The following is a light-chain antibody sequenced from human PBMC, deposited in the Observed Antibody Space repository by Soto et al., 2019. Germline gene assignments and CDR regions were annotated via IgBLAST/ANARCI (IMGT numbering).Light chain of an antibody. V-gene: IGKV3-11*01. J-gene: IGKJ5*01. Sequence: LVLTQSPATLSLSPGERATLSCRASENVRTFVDWYQQKPGQAPRLLIYGASNRATGIPARFSGSGSGTDFTLTISSLEPEDFATYYCQQLHGYPITFGQGTRLEV. CDR2: GAS. CDR1: ENVRTF. CDR3: QQLHGYPIT.